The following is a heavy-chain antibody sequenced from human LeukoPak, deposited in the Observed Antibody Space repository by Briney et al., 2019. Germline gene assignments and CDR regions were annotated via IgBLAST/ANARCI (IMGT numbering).Heavy chain of an antibody. CDR3: ARAHILTGYPFDY. Sequence: SETLSLTCTVSGGSVSSGSYYWSWIRQPPGKGLEWIGYIYYSGSTNYNPSLKSRVTISVDTSKNQFSLKLSSVTAADTAVYYCARAHILTGYPFDYWGQGTLVTVSS. CDR2: IYYSGST. J-gene: IGHJ4*02. V-gene: IGHV4-61*01. CDR1: GGSVSSGSYY. D-gene: IGHD3-9*01.